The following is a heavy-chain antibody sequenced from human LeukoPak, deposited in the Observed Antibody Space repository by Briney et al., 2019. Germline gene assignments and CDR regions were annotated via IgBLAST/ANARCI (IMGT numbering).Heavy chain of an antibody. Sequence: SETLSLTCTVSGGSTSSGSYYWSWIRQPAGKGLEWIGRIYISGTTNYNPSLKSRVTILLDMSNNQFSLKLSSVTAAHTAVYYCARVVDGSYGTFDIWGQGTMVTVSS. CDR2: IYISGTT. J-gene: IGHJ3*02. CDR1: GGSTSSGSYY. D-gene: IGHD1-26*01. V-gene: IGHV4-61*02. CDR3: ARVVDGSYGTFDI.